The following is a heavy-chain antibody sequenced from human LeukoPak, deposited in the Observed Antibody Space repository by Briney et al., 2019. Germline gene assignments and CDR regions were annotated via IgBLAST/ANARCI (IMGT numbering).Heavy chain of an antibody. D-gene: IGHD2-15*01. CDR3: AKATLGSCSGARCYPFDY. CDR1: GFTFSTYA. V-gene: IGHV3-23*01. Sequence: PGGSLRLSCAASGFTFSTYAMNWVRQAPGTGLEWVSSITGSGDSTYFADSVKGRFTISRDNSKNTLYLQTNSLRAEDTAIYYCAKATLGSCSGARCYPFDYWGQGTLVNVSS. CDR2: ITGSGDST. J-gene: IGHJ4*02.